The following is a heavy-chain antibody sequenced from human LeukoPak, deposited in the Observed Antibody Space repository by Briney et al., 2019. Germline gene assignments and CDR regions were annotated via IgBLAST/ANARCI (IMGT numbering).Heavy chain of an antibody. CDR1: GYTFTSYD. CDR3: ARVVSSWYRYFDY. D-gene: IGHD6-13*01. CDR2: MNPNSGNT. Sequence: ASVKVSCKASGYTFTSYDINWVRQATGQGLEWMGWMNPNSGNTGYAQKFQGRVTTTRNTSISTAYMELSSLRSEDTAVYYCARVVSSWYRYFDYWGQGTLVTVSS. V-gene: IGHV1-8*01. J-gene: IGHJ4*02.